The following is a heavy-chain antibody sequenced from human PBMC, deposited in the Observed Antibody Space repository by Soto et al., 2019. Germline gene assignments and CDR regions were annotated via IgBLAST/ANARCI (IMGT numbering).Heavy chain of an antibody. Sequence: QTTLRESGPTLVKPTPTLTLTCAISGSSLSTSGVGVGWIRQPSGKVREWLALIYWDDGKRYRPSLTNRLTITTATSKDQVVLTMTNSDPVDKATYYCAHIRVVSYYGSGWFAPWGQGTRVTVSS. D-gene: IGHD3-10*01. J-gene: IGHJ5*02. V-gene: IGHV2-5*02. CDR1: GSSLSTSGVG. CDR2: IYWDDGK. CDR3: AHIRVVSYYGSGWFAP.